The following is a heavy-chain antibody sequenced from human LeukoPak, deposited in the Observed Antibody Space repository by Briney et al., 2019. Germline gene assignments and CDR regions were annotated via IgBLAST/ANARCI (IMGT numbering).Heavy chain of an antibody. Sequence: QPGRSPRLSCAASGLTFSSYGMHWVRQAPGKGLEWVAVIWYDGSKKYYADSVKGRFTISRDNSKNTLYLQMNSLRAEDTAVYYCARLSGSFLDYWGQGTLVTVSS. CDR2: IWYDGSKK. CDR1: GLTFSSYG. V-gene: IGHV3-33*08. D-gene: IGHD1-26*01. J-gene: IGHJ4*02. CDR3: ARLSGSFLDY.